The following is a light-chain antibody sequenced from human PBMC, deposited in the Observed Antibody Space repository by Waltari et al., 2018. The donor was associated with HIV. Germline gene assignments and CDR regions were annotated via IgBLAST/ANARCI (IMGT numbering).Light chain of an antibody. CDR1: SSNIGNNA. Sequence: QSVLTQPPSVSEAPRPRVTISCSGSSSNIGNNAVNWYQQLPGKPPKLLIYYDDLLASGVSDRFSGSKSGTSASLAISGLQSEDESDYYCAAWDDSLNGVVFGGGTKLTVL. V-gene: IGLV1-36*01. J-gene: IGLJ2*01. CDR2: YDD. CDR3: AAWDDSLNGVV.